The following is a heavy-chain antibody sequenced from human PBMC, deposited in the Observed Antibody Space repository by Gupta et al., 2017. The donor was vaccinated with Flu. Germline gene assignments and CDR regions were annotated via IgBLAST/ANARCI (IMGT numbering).Heavy chain of an antibody. CDR3: ATTYYDFWSDHYRGDY. Sequence: QVQLQESGPGLVKPSETLSLTCTVSGASISSFYWSWIRQPAGKGLEWIGRIYASGSINYNPSLKSRLTMSLDTSKNQFSLKLNSVTAADTAVYYCATTYYDFWSDHYRGDYWGQGTLVTVSS. CDR2: IYASGSI. J-gene: IGHJ4*02. CDR1: GASISSFY. V-gene: IGHV4-4*07. D-gene: IGHD3-3*01.